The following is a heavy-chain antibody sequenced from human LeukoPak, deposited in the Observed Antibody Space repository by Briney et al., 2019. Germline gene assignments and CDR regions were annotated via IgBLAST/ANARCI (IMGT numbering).Heavy chain of an antibody. V-gene: IGHV3-23*01. CDR1: GFTFTTCA. CDR3: AKAMALWFFDF. Sequence: AGSLRLSCAASGFTFTTCAMGWVRQAPGKGLEWVSAISGDGANTYYADSVRGRFTISRDSSKNMLYLQMNSLRAEDTAVYYCAKAMALWFFDFWGRGTLLSVS. CDR2: ISGDGANT. J-gene: IGHJ2*01. D-gene: IGHD5-24*01.